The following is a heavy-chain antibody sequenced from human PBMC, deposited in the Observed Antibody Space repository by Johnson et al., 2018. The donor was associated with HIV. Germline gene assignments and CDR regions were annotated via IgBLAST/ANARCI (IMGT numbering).Heavy chain of an antibody. CDR3: ARDPPGEAAEVFDI. CDR2: IWYDGTNR. V-gene: IGHV3-33*01. D-gene: IGHD6-13*01. CDR1: GFTFSSYG. Sequence: QVQLVESGGGVVQPGGSLRLSCAASGFTFSSYGMHWVRQAPGKGLEWVAVIWYDGTNRYYGDSVKGRFTISRDNAKNSLYLQMNSLRAEDTAVYYRARDPPGEAAEVFDIWGQGTMVTVSS. J-gene: IGHJ3*02.